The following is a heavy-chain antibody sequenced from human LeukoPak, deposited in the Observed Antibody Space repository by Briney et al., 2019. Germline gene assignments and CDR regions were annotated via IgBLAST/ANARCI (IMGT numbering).Heavy chain of an antibody. V-gene: IGHV3-48*01. Sequence: GGSLRLSCAASGFTFSSYNMNWVRQAPGKGLECVSYITSSGTTIYYADSVKGRFTISRDNSKNTLYLQMNSLRAEDTAVYYCAKSLLRYFDWSYDYWGQGTLVTVSS. J-gene: IGHJ4*02. CDR2: ITSSGTTI. CDR3: AKSLLRYFDWSYDY. CDR1: GFTFSSYN. D-gene: IGHD3-9*01.